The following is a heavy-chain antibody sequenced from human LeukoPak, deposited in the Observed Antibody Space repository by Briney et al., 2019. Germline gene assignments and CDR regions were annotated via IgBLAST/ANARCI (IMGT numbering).Heavy chain of an antibody. V-gene: IGHV4-39*07. CDR1: GGSISSSDYY. Sequence: PSETLSLTCTVSGGSISSSDYYWDWIRQPPGMGLEYIGSIYYSGSTYHNPSLKSRVTISVDRSKNQFSLKLTSVTAADTAVFYCARLTYDSSTYRYYFDCWGQGTLLTVSS. D-gene: IGHD3-22*01. CDR3: ARLTYDSSTYRYYFDC. CDR2: IYYSGST. J-gene: IGHJ4*02.